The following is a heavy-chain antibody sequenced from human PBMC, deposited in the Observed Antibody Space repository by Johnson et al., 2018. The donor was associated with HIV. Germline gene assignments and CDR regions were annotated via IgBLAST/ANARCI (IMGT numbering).Heavy chain of an antibody. CDR1: GFTFSTYA. V-gene: IGHV3-30*02. CDR3: ARDYGDYAHDAFDI. Sequence: QVQLVESGGGVVQPGGSLRLSCAASGFTFSTYAMHWVRQAPGKGLEWVAFIRYDGSRKHYADSVKGRFSISRDNSKDTLYLQMNKLRIEDTALYYCARDYGDYAHDAFDIWGQGTMVTVSS. J-gene: IGHJ3*02. CDR2: IRYDGSRK. D-gene: IGHD4-17*01.